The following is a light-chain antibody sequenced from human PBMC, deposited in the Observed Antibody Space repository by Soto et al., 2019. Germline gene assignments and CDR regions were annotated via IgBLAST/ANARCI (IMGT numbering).Light chain of an antibody. Sequence: IQLTQSPSSLSASVRDRVTNTCRASQGISSYLAWYQQKPGKAPKLLIYAASTLQSGVPSRFSGSGSGTDFTLTISILQPEDFATYYCQQLNSYPPWTFGQGTKVEIK. CDR3: QQLNSYPPWT. J-gene: IGKJ1*01. CDR1: QGISSY. CDR2: AAS. V-gene: IGKV1-9*01.